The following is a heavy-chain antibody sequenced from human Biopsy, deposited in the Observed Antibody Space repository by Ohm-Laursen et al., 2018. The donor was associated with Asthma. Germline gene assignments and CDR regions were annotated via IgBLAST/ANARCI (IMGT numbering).Heavy chain of an antibody. CDR2: IYWNGDK. J-gene: IGHJ4*01. Sequence: PTHPLTLPCTFSGFPLGSTLVGVGWLRQPPGKAPEWLALIYWNGDKQYNPSLRSRLTVSTDTSRNRVFLAMTSMEPVDSATYFCARAFRLDDDLTYSYSCYFDNWGLGTLVSVSS. V-gene: IGHV2-5*01. D-gene: IGHD3-9*01. CDR3: ARAFRLDDDLTYSYSCYFDN. CDR1: GFPLGSTLVG.